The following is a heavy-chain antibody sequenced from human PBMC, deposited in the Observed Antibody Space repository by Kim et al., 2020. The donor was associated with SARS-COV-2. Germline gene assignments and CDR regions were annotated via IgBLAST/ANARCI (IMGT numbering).Heavy chain of an antibody. CDR1: GYTLTELS. D-gene: IGHD1-1*01. CDR3: ATDSHREYVQLERTTYYYYGMDV. V-gene: IGHV1-24*01. Sequence: ASVKVSCKVSGYTLTELSMHWVRQAPGKGLEWMGGFDPEDGETIYAQKFQGRVTMTEDTSTDTAYMELSSLRSEDTAVYYCATDSHREYVQLERTTYYYYGMDVWGQGTTVTVSS. CDR2: FDPEDGET. J-gene: IGHJ6*02.